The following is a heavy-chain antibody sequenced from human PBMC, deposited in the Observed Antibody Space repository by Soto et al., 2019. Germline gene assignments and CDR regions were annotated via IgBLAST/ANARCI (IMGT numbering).Heavy chain of an antibody. Sequence: GASVKVSCKASGGTFSSYAISWVRQAPGQGLEWMGGIIPIFGTANYAQKFQGRVTITADESTSTAYMELSSLRSEDMAVYYCAIGLGQLAAGVWFDPWGQGTLVTVSS. CDR2: IIPIFGTA. J-gene: IGHJ5*02. D-gene: IGHD6-6*01. V-gene: IGHV1-69*13. CDR3: AIGLGQLAAGVWFDP. CDR1: GGTFSSYA.